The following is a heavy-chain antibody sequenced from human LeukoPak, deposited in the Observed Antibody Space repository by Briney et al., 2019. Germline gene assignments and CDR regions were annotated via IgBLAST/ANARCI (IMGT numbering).Heavy chain of an antibody. CDR1: GFTFDDYA. D-gene: IGHD2-15*01. V-gene: IGHV3-9*01. CDR3: ARDHQGYCSGGSCTYFDY. J-gene: IGHJ4*02. CDR2: ISWNSGSI. Sequence: GGSLRLSCAASGFTFDDYAMHWVRQAPGKGLEWVSGISWNSGSIGYADSVKGRFTSSRDNAKNSLYLQMNSLRAEDTAVYYCARDHQGYCSGGSCTYFDYWGQGTLVTVSS.